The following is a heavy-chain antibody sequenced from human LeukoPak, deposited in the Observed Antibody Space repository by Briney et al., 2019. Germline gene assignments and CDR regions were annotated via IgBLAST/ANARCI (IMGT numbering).Heavy chain of an antibody. CDR3: SRHYGP. V-gene: IGHV4-39*01. J-gene: IGHJ5*02. CDR1: GGSISSSYYY. D-gene: IGHD4-17*01. Sequence: PSETLSLTCTVSGGSISSSYYYWGWLRQPPGRGREWIVRLYSPGRTYSTPSLNSRVTISVDTSKNQFSLKLTSVTSADTAVYYCSRHYGPWGQGTLVTVSS. CDR2: LYSPGRT.